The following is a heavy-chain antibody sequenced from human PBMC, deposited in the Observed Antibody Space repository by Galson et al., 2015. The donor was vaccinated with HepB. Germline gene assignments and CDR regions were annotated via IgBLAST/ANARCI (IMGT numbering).Heavy chain of an antibody. CDR1: GYTFTGYY. CDR3: ARAPGWLRSQKVGYYYYGMDV. J-gene: IGHJ6*02. D-gene: IGHD5-12*01. CDR2: INPNSGGT. V-gene: IGHV1-2*04. Sequence: SVKVSCKASGYTFTGYYMHWVRQAPGQGLEWMGWINPNSGGTNYAQKFQGWVTMTRDTSISTAYMELSRLRSDDTAVYYCARAPGWLRSQKVGYYYYGMDVWGQGTTVTVSS.